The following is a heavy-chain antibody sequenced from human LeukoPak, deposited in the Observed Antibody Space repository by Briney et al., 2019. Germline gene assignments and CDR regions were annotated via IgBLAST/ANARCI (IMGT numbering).Heavy chain of an antibody. J-gene: IGHJ5*02. V-gene: IGHV1-69*06. CDR1: GGTFSSYA. D-gene: IGHD1-1*01. CDR2: IIPIFGTA. Sequence: VASVKVSCKASGGTFSSYAISWVRQAPGQGLEWMGGIIPIFGTANYAQKFQGRVTITADKSTSSAYMELSSLRSEDTAVYYCASTAGNWFDPWGQGTLVTVSS. CDR3: ASTAGNWFDP.